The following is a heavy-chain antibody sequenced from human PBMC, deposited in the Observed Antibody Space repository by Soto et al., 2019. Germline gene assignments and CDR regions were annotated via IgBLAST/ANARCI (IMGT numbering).Heavy chain of an antibody. J-gene: IGHJ6*03. D-gene: IGHD5-18*01. Sequence: EVQLVESGGGLVKPGGSLRLSCAASGFTFSTYSMNWVRQAPGKGLEWVSSISSSSTYIYYADSVKGRFTISRDNAKKSLYLQMNSLRAEDTAVYYCARVAGTDMVLYMDVWGKGTKVTVSS. CDR3: ARVAGTDMVLYMDV. V-gene: IGHV3-21*01. CDR1: GFTFSTYS. CDR2: ISSSSTYI.